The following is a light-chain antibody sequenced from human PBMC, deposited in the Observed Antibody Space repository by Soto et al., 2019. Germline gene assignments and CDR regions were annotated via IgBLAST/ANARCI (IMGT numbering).Light chain of an antibody. J-gene: IGKJ2*01. CDR2: GAS. Sequence: EIVMTQSPDTLSVSPGESATLSCRARQSISNNLAWYQQKPGQAPRLLIYGASTRTTGIPAGFSGSGSGTDFTLTISSLQSEDFAVYYCQQYNNWPYTFAQGTKLEI. V-gene: IGKV3-15*01. CDR3: QQYNNWPYT. CDR1: QSISNN.